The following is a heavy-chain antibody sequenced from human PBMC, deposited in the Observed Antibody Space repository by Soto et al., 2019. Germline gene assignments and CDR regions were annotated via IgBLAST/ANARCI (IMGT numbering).Heavy chain of an antibody. J-gene: IGHJ4*02. CDR2: IHSSGST. Sequence: PSETLSLTCTVSGASISSGEYYWSWIRQHPGKGPEWIGYIHSSGSTFYNPPLMSRVTISADTSKELFSLNLKSVTAADTAVYYCARNLPADTLEVVFDDWREGTLVTVSS. V-gene: IGHV4-31*03. D-gene: IGHD2-2*01. CDR1: GASISSGEYY. CDR3: ARNLPADTLEVVFDD.